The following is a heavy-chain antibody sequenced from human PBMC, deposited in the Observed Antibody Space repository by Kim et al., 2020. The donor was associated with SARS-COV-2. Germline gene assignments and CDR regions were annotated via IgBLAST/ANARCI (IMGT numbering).Heavy chain of an antibody. V-gene: IGHV3-23*01. CDR1: GFAFGSYA. Sequence: GGSLRLSCAASGFAFGSYAMTWVRHSAERGLEWVSTISASGGSTLYADSVKGRFTLSRDNSMNTLHLEMNSLRAEDTALYYCAKGDCGGIGCYTTDFWGRGTPVSVSS. D-gene: IGHD2-2*02. CDR3: AKGDCGGIGCYTTDF. J-gene: IGHJ4*02. CDR2: ISASGGST.